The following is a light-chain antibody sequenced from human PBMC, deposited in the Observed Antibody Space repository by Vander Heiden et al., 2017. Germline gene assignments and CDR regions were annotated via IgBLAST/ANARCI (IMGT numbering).Light chain of an antibody. CDR1: QDISNY. CDR2: DAS. CDR3: QQYDNLPRT. Sequence: DIQMTQSPSSLSASVGDRVTITCQASQDISNYLNWYQQKPGKAPKLLIYDASNLETGVPSKCSGSRSGTDFTFTISSLQPEDIATYYCQQYDNLPRTFGQGTKLEIK. J-gene: IGKJ2*01. V-gene: IGKV1-33*01.